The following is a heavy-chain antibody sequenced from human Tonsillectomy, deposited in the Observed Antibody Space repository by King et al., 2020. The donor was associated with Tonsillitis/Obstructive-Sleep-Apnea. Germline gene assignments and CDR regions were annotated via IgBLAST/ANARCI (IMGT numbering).Heavy chain of an antibody. D-gene: IGHD6-19*01. J-gene: IGHJ6*03. V-gene: IGHV3-23*04. CDR2: TSDRGDNT. CDR3: AGGPAGADYYYMDV. CDR1: GFTFKTYA. Sequence: VQLVESGGGLVQPGGSLRLSCSASGFTFKTYAVTWVRQAPGKGLEWVSSTSDRGDNTFYADSVKGRFTISRENSKKILYLRMNSLRPEDTAIYFCAGGPAGADYYYMDVWGTGTTVTVSS.